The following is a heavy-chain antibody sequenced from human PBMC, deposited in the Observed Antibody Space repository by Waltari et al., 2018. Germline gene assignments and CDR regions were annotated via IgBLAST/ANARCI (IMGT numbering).Heavy chain of an antibody. CDR2: ISSSSSTI. CDR3: ARDSIAGYYYYMDV. V-gene: IGHV3-48*04. D-gene: IGHD6-6*01. J-gene: IGHJ6*03. CDR1: GFTFSSYS. Sequence: EVQLVESGGGLVQPGGSLRLSCAASGFTFSSYSMNWVRQAPGKGLEWVSYISSSSSTIYYADSVKGRFTISRDNAKNSLYLQMNSLRAEDTAVYYCARDSIAGYYYYMDVWGKGTTVTVSS.